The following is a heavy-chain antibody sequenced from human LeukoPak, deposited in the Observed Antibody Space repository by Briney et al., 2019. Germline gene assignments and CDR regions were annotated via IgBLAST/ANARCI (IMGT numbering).Heavy chain of an antibody. CDR2: INPNSGGT. CDR3: ARDQSGIDAFDI. Sequence: ASVKVSCKASGYTFTGYYMHWVRRAPGQGLEWMGWINPNSGGTNYAQKCQGRVTMTRDTSISTAYMELSRLRSDDTAVYYCARDQSGIDAFDIWGQGTMVTVSS. D-gene: IGHD3-3*01. J-gene: IGHJ3*02. CDR1: GYTFTGYY. V-gene: IGHV1-2*02.